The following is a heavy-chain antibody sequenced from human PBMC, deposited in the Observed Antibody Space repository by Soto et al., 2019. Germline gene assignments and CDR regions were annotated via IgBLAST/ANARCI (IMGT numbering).Heavy chain of an antibody. Sequence: PSETLSLTCTVSGGSMISYYWSWIRQPPGKGLEWIGFIYLSGRSNYNPSLKSRVTISIDTSKNQFSLKLNSVTAADTAVYYCARMFAYWGPGALVTVS. CDR2: IYLSGRS. J-gene: IGHJ4*02. V-gene: IGHV4-59*04. D-gene: IGHD3-10*02. CDR1: GGSMISYY. CDR3: ARMFAY.